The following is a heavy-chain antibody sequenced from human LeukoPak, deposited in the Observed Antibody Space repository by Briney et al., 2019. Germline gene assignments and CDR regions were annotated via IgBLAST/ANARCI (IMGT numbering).Heavy chain of an antibody. CDR1: GGSISSSSYY. V-gene: IGHV4-39*01. D-gene: IGHD1-14*01. CDR2: LFYSGST. J-gene: IGHJ6*02. CDR3: ARQTGYENYYYYGMDV. Sequence: SETLSLTCTVSGGSISSSSYYWGWIRQPPGKGLEWIGSLFYSGSTYYNPSLKSRVTISVDTPKNQFSLRLTAVTAADTAVYYCARQTGYENYYYYGMDVWGQGTTVTVSS.